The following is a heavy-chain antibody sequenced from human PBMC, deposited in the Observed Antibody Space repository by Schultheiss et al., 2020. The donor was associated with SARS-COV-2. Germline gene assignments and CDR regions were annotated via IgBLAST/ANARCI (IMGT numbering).Heavy chain of an antibody. CDR1: GFTFSSYS. D-gene: IGHD6-13*01. CDR2: ISGSGGST. CDR3: ARDPTAGRHLHSHYYYGMDV. J-gene: IGHJ6*02. V-gene: IGHV3-23*01. Sequence: GESLKISCAASGFTFSSYSMNWVRQAPGKGLEWVSAISGSGGSTYYADSVKGRFTISRDNSKNTLYLQMNSLRAEDTAVYYCARDPTAGRHLHSHYYYGMDVWGQGTTVTVSS.